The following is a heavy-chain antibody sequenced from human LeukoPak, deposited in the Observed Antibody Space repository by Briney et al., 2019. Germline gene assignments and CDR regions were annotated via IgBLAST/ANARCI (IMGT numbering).Heavy chain of an antibody. CDR2: ISGSGGST. J-gene: IGHJ4*02. V-gene: IGHV3-23*01. Sequence: GGSLRLSCAASGFTFSSYAMSWVRQAPGKGLEWVSAISGSGGSTYYADSVKGRFTISRDNSKNTLYLQMNSLRVEDTAVYFCATRSYSAGRDFWGQGTLVTVSS. D-gene: IGHD6-13*01. CDR1: GFTFSSYA. CDR3: ATRSYSAGRDF.